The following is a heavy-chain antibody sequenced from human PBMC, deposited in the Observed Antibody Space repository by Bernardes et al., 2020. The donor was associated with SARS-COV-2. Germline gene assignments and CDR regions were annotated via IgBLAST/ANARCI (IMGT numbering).Heavy chain of an antibody. V-gene: IGHV1-18*04. D-gene: IGHD3-3*01. J-gene: IGHJ6*02. Sequence: ASVKVSCETSGYTFRNYGVSWVRQVPGQGLEWVGWISVYDGNAKYSQKFQGRVTMTTDTSTSTAYMELTSPRSDDTAVYYCARGPGSHQTLSGMVIDFNVNGWSQGTTCTVSS. CDR1: GYTFRNYG. CDR3: ARGPGSHQTLSGMVIDFNVNG. CDR2: ISVYDGNA.